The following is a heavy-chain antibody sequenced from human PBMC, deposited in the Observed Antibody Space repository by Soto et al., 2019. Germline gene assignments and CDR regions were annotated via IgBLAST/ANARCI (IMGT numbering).Heavy chain of an antibody. V-gene: IGHV4-39*01. J-gene: IGHJ4*02. CDR2: IYYSGSTS. D-gene: IGHD3-9*01. Sequence: SETLSLTCTVSGDSISSSFSYWAWIRQPPGKGLEWIGTIYYSGSTSYNNPSLKSRVTISVDTSRNQFSLKLTSVTAADTAIYYCARHGGTLTGSPIDYWGQGTLVTVSS. CDR3: ARHGGTLTGSPIDY. CDR1: GDSISSSFSY.